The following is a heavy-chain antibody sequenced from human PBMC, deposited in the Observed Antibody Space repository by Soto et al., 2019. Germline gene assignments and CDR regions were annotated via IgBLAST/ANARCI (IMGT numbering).Heavy chain of an antibody. J-gene: IGHJ6*02. CDR2: IIPIFGTA. Sequence: SVKVSCKASGGTFSSYSISWVRQAPGQGLEWMGGIIPIFGTANYAQKFQGRVTITADKSTSTAYMELSSLRSEDTAVYYCARGPAVAAAEGKYYYYYGMDVWGQGTTVTVSS. CDR3: ARGPAVAAAEGKYYYYYGMDV. D-gene: IGHD6-13*01. CDR1: GGTFSSYS. V-gene: IGHV1-69*06.